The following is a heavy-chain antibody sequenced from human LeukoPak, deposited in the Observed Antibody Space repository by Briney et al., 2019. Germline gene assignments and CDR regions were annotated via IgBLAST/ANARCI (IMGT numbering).Heavy chain of an antibody. J-gene: IGHJ3*02. CDR1: GGSISSYY. V-gene: IGHV4-4*07. CDR3: AREGPRGPIASDAFDI. D-gene: IGHD2-15*01. CDR2: IYTSGST. Sequence: SETLSLTCTVSGGSISSYYWSWIRQPAGKGPEWIGRIYTSGSTNYNPSLKSRVTMSVDTSKNQFSLKLSSVTAADTAVYYCAREGPRGPIASDAFDIWGQGTMVTVSS.